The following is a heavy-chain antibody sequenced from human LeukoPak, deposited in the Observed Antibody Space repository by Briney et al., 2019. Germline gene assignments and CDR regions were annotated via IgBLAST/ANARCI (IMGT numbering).Heavy chain of an antibody. D-gene: IGHD3-9*01. Sequence: ASVKVSCKASGYTFTGYYMHWVRQAPGQGLEWMGWINPNSGGTNYAQKFQGRVTMTRDTSISTAYMELSRLRSDDTAVYYCAKGGDTVLRYFDWLIDFDYWGQGTLVTVSS. V-gene: IGHV1-2*02. CDR3: AKGGDTVLRYFDWLIDFDY. CDR1: GYTFTGYY. J-gene: IGHJ4*02. CDR2: INPNSGGT.